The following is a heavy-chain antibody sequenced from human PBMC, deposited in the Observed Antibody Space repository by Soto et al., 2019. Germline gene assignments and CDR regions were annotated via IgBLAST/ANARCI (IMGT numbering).Heavy chain of an antibody. CDR1: GGSISSSSYY. CDR2: IYYSGST. Sequence: QLQLQESGPGLVKPSETLSLTCTVSGGSISSSSYYWGWIRQPPGKGLEWIGSIYYSGSTYYNPSLKSRVTISVDTSKNQFALKLSSVTAADTAVYYCARHQQQLEIDYWGQGTLVTVSS. V-gene: IGHV4-39*01. CDR3: ARHQQQLEIDY. D-gene: IGHD6-13*01. J-gene: IGHJ4*02.